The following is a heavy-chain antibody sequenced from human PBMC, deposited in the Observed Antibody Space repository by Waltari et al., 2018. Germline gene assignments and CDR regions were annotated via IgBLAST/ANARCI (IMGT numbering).Heavy chain of an antibody. CDR1: ELNFSDYV. Sequence: QGQVVESGGGVVQPGGSLRLSCAASELNFSDYVMHWVRQAPGNGLEWVAYIGSHGKNKYYADSMKGRFTISRDNSKNTLFLQMNSLRPDDTAVYYCAKEEVTTGLDFWGQGTLVTVSS. CDR2: IGSHGKNK. CDR3: AKEEVTTGLDF. V-gene: IGHV3-30*02. J-gene: IGHJ4*02. D-gene: IGHD4-17*01.